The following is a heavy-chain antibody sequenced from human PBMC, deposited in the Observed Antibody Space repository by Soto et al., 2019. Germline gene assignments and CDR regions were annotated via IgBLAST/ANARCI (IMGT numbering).Heavy chain of an antibody. D-gene: IGHD6-13*01. CDR2: IYYSGST. J-gene: IGHJ4*02. CDR1: GGSISSGDYY. V-gene: IGHV4-30-4*01. Sequence: SETLSLTCTVSGGSISSGDYYWSWIRQPPGKGLEWIGYIYYSGSTYYNPSLKSRVTISEDTSKNQFSLKLSSVTAADTAVYYCARDMGIAAAGPLNYFDYWGQGTLVTVSS. CDR3: ARDMGIAAAGPLNYFDY.